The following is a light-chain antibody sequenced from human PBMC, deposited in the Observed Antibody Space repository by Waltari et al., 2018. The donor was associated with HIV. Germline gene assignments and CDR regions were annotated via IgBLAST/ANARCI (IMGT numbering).Light chain of an antibody. Sequence: DVRMTQSPSTLSASVGDRVTITCRTSLSINRWLAWYQQKPGKAPKLLIYKASILESGVPSRFSGSGSGTEFTLTISSLQPDDIATYFCKQYNYYRTFGPGTKVEIK. CDR2: KAS. CDR3: KQYNYYRT. V-gene: IGKV1-5*03. J-gene: IGKJ1*01. CDR1: LSINRW.